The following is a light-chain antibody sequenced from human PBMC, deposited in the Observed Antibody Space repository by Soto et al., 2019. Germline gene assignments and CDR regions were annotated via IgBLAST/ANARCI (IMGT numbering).Light chain of an antibody. Sequence: QSVLTQPASVSGPPGQSITISCTGTSRDVGGYDYVSWYQQHPGKVPKLMIYEVTNRPSGVSNRSSASKSGDTASLTLSWLPAEDEDDYYCSSYTNTNTWVFGGGTKLTVL. CDR2: EVT. CDR3: SSYTNTNTWV. CDR1: SRDVGGYDY. J-gene: IGLJ3*02. V-gene: IGLV2-14*01.